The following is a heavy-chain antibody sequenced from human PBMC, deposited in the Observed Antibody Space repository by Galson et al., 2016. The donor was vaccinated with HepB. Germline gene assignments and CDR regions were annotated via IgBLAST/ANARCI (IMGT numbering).Heavy chain of an antibody. Sequence: VKVSCKASGYIFTTYGISWLRQAPGQGLEWMGWISSKNDNTHYAQKFQGRVTMTTDKPTSTAYMELRSLRSDDTAVYYCARESDPLGHWGQGTLVTVSS. CDR1: GYIFTTYG. J-gene: IGHJ1*01. CDR2: ISSKNDNT. V-gene: IGHV1-18*04. CDR3: ARESDPLGH.